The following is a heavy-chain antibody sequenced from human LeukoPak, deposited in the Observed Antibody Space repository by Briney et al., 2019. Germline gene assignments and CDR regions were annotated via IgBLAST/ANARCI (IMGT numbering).Heavy chain of an antibody. CDR3: AKDIAAAGTIDY. V-gene: IGHV3-23*01. CDR2: ISGSGGST. Sequence: LGGSVRLSCAAPGFIFSSYAMSWVRQAPGKGLEWVSTISGSGGSTYYADSVKGRLTISRDNSKNTLYLQMNSLRAEDTAVYYCAKDIAAAGTIDYWGQGTLVTVSS. J-gene: IGHJ4*02. CDR1: GFIFSSYA. D-gene: IGHD6-13*01.